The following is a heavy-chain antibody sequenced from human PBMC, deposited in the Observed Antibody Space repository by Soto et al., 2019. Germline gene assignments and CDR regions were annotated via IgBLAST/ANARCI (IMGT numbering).Heavy chain of an antibody. J-gene: IGHJ4*02. V-gene: IGHV1-18*04. Sequence: GASVKVSCKASGYFFTTYGISWVRQAPGQGLEWMGWISPYNGNTKYAQSFKGRVTMTTDTSTYTAYMELRSLRSDDPAVYYCARDFGSDLSAPGAVFDYWGKGNVVNVSS. CDR3: ARDFGSDLSAPGAVFDY. D-gene: IGHD3-3*01. CDR1: GYFFTTYG. CDR2: ISPYNGNT.